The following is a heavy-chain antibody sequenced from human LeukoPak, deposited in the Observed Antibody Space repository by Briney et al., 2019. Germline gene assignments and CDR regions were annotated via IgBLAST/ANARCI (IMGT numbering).Heavy chain of an antibody. D-gene: IGHD5-24*01. CDR3: VRNLATIRHYFDY. J-gene: IGHJ4*02. V-gene: IGHV3-30-3*01. Sequence: GGSLRLSCAASGFTFSSYAMHWVRQARKGLEWVAVISYDGSNKYYADSMKGRLTISRDNSKNTVYLQMNSLRPEDTAVYYCVRNLATIRHYFDYWGQGTLVTVSS. CDR2: ISYDGSNK. CDR1: GFTFSSYA.